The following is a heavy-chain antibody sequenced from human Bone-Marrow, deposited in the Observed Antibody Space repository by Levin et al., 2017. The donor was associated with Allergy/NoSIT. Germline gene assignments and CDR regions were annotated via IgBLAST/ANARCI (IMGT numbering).Heavy chain of an antibody. V-gene: IGHV3-7*03. Sequence: GGSLRLSSVASGFTFDSYWMHWVRQAPGKGLEWVANIKKDGSEQNYVDSVKGRFTISRDNAKNSLSLQMSSLRAEDTAVYYCATEALDYWGQGTLVIVSS. J-gene: IGHJ4*02. CDR2: IKKDGSEQ. CDR3: ATEALDY. CDR1: GFTFDSYW.